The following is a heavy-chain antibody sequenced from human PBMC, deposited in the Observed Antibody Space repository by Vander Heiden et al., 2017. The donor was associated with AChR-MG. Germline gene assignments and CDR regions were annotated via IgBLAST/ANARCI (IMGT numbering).Heavy chain of an antibody. V-gene: IGHV3-74*01. CDR3: SRSWELLY. J-gene: IGHJ4*01. D-gene: IGHD1-26*01. Sequence: EVQLVESGGGLVQPGGSLRLSCAASGFTFSSYWMHWVRQAPGKGLVWVSRINSEGRSTSYADSVKGRFTISRDNAKNTLHLQMNSLRAEGTGVYFCSRSWELLYWGHGTLVTVSS. CDR2: INSEGRST. CDR1: GFTFSSYW.